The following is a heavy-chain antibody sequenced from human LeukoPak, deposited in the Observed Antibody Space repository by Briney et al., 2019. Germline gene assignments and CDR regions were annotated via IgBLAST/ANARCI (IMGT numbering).Heavy chain of an antibody. CDR1: GYSISSGYY. Sequence: SETLSLTCTVSGYSISSGYYWGWIRQPPGKGLEWIRSIYHSGSTYYNPSLKSRVTISVDTSKNQFSLKLSSVTAADTAVYYCARALGWYDAFDIWGQGTMVTVSS. J-gene: IGHJ3*02. V-gene: IGHV4-38-2*02. CDR2: IYHSGST. CDR3: ARALGWYDAFDI. D-gene: IGHD4-23*01.